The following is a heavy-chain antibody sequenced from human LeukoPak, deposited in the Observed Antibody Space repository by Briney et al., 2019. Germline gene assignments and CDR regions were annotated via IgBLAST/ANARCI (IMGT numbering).Heavy chain of an antibody. CDR2: IKQDGSEK. Sequence: PGGSLRLSCAASGFTFSSYWMSWVRQAPGKGLEWVANIKQDGSEKYYVDSVKGRFTISRDNAKNSLYLQMNSLRAEDTAVYYCARRIRDSSGWYGFDYWGQGTLVTVSS. CDR3: ARRIRDSSGWYGFDY. V-gene: IGHV3-7*01. CDR1: GFTFSSYW. J-gene: IGHJ4*02. D-gene: IGHD6-19*01.